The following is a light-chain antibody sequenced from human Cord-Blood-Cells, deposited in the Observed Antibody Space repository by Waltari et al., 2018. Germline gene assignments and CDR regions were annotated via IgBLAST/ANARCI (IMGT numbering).Light chain of an antibody. Sequence: EIVLTQSPGSLSLSPGERATLSCRASQSVSSSYLAWYQQKPGKAPRLLIYGASSRATGIPYRFSGSGSGTDFTLTISRLEPEDFAVYYCQQYGSSPPITFGQGTRLEIK. CDR3: QQYGSSPPIT. V-gene: IGKV3-20*01. J-gene: IGKJ5*01. CDR1: QSVSSSY. CDR2: GAS.